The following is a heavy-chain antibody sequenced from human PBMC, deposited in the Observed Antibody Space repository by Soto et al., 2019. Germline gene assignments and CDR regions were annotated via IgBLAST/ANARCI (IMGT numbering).Heavy chain of an antibody. CDR2: IIPIFGTA. CDR1: GGTFSSYA. V-gene: IGHV1-69*13. CDR3: ARVVSAAGTNSHYYYYYGKDV. J-gene: IGHJ6*02. Sequence: ASVKVSCKASGGTFSSYAISWVRQAPGQGLEWMGGIIPIFGTANYAQKFQGRVTITADESTSTAYMELSSLRSEDTAVYYCARVVSAAGTNSHYYYYYGKDVWGQGTTVTVSS. D-gene: IGHD6-13*01.